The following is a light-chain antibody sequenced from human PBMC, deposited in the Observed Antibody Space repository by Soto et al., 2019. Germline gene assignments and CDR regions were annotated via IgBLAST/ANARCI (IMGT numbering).Light chain of an antibody. CDR1: QSVSSY. V-gene: IGKV3-11*01. CDR2: DAS. Sequence: EIVLTQSPATLSLSPGERATLSCRASQSVSSYLAWYQQKPGQAPRLLIYDASNRATGIPARFSGSGSGTDFTLTINSLEPEDPALYYCQQRSKWPPGFGQGTKLEIK. J-gene: IGKJ2*01. CDR3: QQRSKWPPG.